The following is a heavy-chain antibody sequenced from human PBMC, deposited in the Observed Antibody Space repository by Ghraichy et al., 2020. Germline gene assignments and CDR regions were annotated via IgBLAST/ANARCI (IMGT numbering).Heavy chain of an antibody. CDR3: TRGGNYYYFGMDV. Sequence: ASVKVSCKASGYSFTTYDINWVRQASGQGLEWMGWMKTNSANAGYAQKFQGRVTMTKNTSISTAYMELSSLTSEDTAMYYCTRGGNYYYFGMDVWGQGTTVTVSS. J-gene: IGHJ6*02. V-gene: IGHV1-8*01. CDR2: MKTNSANA. CDR1: GYSFTTYD.